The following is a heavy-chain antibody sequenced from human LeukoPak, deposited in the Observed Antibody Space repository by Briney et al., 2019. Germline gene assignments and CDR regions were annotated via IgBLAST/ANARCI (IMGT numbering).Heavy chain of an antibody. D-gene: IGHD4-17*01. CDR3: ARYGHSPFFDY. J-gene: IGHJ4*02. Sequence: SVKVSCKASGGTFSTNAISWVRQAPGQGLEWMGIINPSGGSTTSAQKFQGRVIMTRDMSTSTVYMELSSLRSEDTAVYFCARYGHSPFFDYWGQGTLVIVSS. CDR1: GGTFSTNA. V-gene: IGHV1-46*01. CDR2: INPSGGST.